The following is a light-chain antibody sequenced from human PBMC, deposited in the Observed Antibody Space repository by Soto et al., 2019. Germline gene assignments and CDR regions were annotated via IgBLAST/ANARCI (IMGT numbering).Light chain of an antibody. Sequence: VLTHSPGTLSLSPGERATLSCRASQSVSSSYLAWYQQKPGQARRLLIYGASSRSTGIPDRFSGSGSGTDFTLIISRLEPEDFAVYYCQQYGSSPRTFGQGTKV. CDR1: QSVSSSY. CDR3: QQYGSSPRT. CDR2: GAS. V-gene: IGKV3-20*01. J-gene: IGKJ1*01.